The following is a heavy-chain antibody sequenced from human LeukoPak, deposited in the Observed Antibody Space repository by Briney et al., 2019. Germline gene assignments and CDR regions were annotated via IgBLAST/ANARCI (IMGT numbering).Heavy chain of an antibody. CDR1: GYTFTSYA. CDR2: INGGNGNT. CDR3: AREIGSYSASGY. Sequence: ASVKVSCKASGYTFTSYAMHWVRQAPGQRLEWMGWINGGNGNTNYAQKLQGRVTMTTDTSTSTAYMELRGLRSDDTAVYYCAREIGSYSASGYWGQGTLVTVSS. J-gene: IGHJ4*02. V-gene: IGHV1-3*01. D-gene: IGHD1-26*01.